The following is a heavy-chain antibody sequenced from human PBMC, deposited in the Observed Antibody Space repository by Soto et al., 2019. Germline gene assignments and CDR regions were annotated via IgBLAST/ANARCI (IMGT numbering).Heavy chain of an antibody. CDR1: GGSFSGYY. J-gene: IGHJ6*02. Sequence: SETLSLTCAVYGGSFSGYYWSWIRQPPGKGLEWIGEINHSGSTNYNPSLKSRVTISTDTSKNQFSLLLSSVTAADTAVYYCAREEVPQWFTKGYYGMDVWGQGXTVTVYS. CDR2: INHSGST. D-gene: IGHD2-8*01. V-gene: IGHV4-34*01. CDR3: AREEVPQWFTKGYYGMDV.